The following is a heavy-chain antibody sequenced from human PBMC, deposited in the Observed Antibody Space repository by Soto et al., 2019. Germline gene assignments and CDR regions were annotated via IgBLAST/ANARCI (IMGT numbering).Heavy chain of an antibody. CDR2: INHSGST. Sequence: PSETLSLTCAVHGGSFSGYYWSWIRQPPGKGLEWIGEINHSGSTNYNPSLKSRVTISVDTSKNQFSLKLSSVTAADTAVYYCARGKVLRFLEWADYYYYGMDVWGQGTTVTVSS. CDR1: GGSFSGYY. D-gene: IGHD3-3*01. J-gene: IGHJ6*02. CDR3: ARGKVLRFLEWADYYYYGMDV. V-gene: IGHV4-34*01.